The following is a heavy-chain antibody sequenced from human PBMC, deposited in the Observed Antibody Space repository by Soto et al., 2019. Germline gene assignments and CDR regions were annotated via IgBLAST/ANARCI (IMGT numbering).Heavy chain of an antibody. D-gene: IGHD3-22*01. CDR2: IYYSGST. J-gene: IGHJ1*01. Sequence: PSETLSLTCTVSGGSISSGGYYWSWIRQHPGKGLEWIGYIYYSGSTYYNPSLKSRVTISVDTSKNQFSLKLSSVTAADTAVYYCAGIPGYYYDSSGYQSQGPEYFQHWGQGTLVTVSS. V-gene: IGHV4-31*03. CDR1: GGSISSGGYY. CDR3: AGIPGYYYDSSGYQSQGPEYFQH.